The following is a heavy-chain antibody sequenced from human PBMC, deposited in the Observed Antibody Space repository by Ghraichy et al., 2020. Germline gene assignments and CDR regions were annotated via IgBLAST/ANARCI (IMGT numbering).Heavy chain of an antibody. CDR1: GFTFSSYW. Sequence: GESLNISCAASGFTFSSYWMHWVRQAPGKGLVWVSRINSDGSSTSYADSVKGRFTISRDNAKNTLYLQMNSLRAEDTAVYYCARDRGDASFDPWGQGTLVTVSS. CDR2: INSDGSST. CDR3: ARDRGDASFDP. V-gene: IGHV3-74*01. D-gene: IGHD3-10*01. J-gene: IGHJ5*02.